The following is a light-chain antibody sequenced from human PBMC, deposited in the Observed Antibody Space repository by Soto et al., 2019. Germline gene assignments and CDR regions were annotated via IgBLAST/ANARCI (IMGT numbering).Light chain of an antibody. CDR3: AAWDDSLSGGV. CDR1: SSNIGSNY. CDR2: RNN. V-gene: IGLV1-47*01. J-gene: IGLJ3*02. Sequence: QSVLTQPPSASGTPGQRVTISCSGSSSNIGSNYVYWYQQLPGTAPKLLIYRNNQRPSGVPDRFSGSKSGTSASLAISGRRSEDEADYYCAAWDDSLSGGVFGRGTKLTVL.